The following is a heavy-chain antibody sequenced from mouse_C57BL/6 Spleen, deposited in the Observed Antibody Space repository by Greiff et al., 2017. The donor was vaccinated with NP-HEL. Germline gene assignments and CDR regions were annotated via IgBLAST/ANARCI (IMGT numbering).Heavy chain of an antibody. CDR3: ARSYDGAWFAY. J-gene: IGHJ3*01. CDR1: GYTFTSYT. CDR2: INPSSGYT. Sequence: VQLQQSGAELARPGASVKMSCKASGYTFTSYTMHWVKQRPGQGLDWIGYINPSSGYTKYNQKFKDKATLTADKSSSTAYMQLSSLTSEDSAVYYCARSYDGAWFAYLGQGALVTVSA. D-gene: IGHD2-12*01. V-gene: IGHV1-4*01.